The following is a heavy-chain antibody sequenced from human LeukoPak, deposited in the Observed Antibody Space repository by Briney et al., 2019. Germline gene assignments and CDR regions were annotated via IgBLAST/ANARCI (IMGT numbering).Heavy chain of an antibody. J-gene: IGHJ4*02. CDR1: GGSISSNIW. V-gene: IGHV4-4*02. CDR3: AATYYDFWSGYYTIDY. D-gene: IGHD3-3*01. CDR2: IFHSASP. Sequence: SGTLSLTCAVSGGSISSNIWWTWARQPPGKGLEWIGEIFHSASPNYTPSLKSRVTMSVDTSKNQFSLKLSSVTAADTAVYYCAATYYDFWSGYYTIDYWGQGTLVTVSS.